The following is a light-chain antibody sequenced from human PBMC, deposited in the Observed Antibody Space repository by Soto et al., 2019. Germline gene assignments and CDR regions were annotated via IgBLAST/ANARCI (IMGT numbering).Light chain of an antibody. Sequence: SPVPQSRSSLSGSLDDRVTITCRESQDIRNDLAWYQQKPGQAPHLLIFAAFNLQSGVPSRFSGGGSGTHFTLTISILQPDDFAPYYCLDSSNFSWPFGQGTKADI. J-gene: IGKJ1*01. CDR2: AAF. CDR3: LDSSNFSWP. V-gene: IGKV1-6*01. CDR1: QDIRND.